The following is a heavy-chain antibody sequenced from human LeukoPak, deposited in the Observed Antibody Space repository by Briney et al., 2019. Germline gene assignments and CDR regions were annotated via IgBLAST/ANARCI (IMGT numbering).Heavy chain of an antibody. CDR2: ISYDGSNK. J-gene: IGHJ6*02. CDR3: AKDQDGYDSSGYYSHYYYGMDV. V-gene: IGHV3-30-3*01. CDR1: GFTFSNYA. D-gene: IGHD3-22*01. Sequence: GGSLRLSCAVSGFTFSNYAMHWVRQAPGKGLEWVAVISYDGSNKYYADPVKGRFTISRDNSKNTLYLQMNNLRAEDTAVYYCAKDQDGYDSSGYYSHYYYGMDVWGQGTTVTVSS.